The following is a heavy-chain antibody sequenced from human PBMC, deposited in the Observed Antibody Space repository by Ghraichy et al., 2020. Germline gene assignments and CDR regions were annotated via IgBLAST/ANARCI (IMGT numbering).Heavy chain of an antibody. CDR2: IIPIFGTA. Sequence: SVKVSCKASGGTFSSYAISWVRQAPGQGLEWMGGIIPIFGTANYAQKFQGRVTITADESTSTAYMELSSLRSEDTAVYYCARSGGSWENDAFDIWGQGTMVTVSS. CDR3: ARSGGSWENDAFDI. CDR1: GGTFSSYA. D-gene: IGHD2-15*01. J-gene: IGHJ3*02. V-gene: IGHV1-69*13.